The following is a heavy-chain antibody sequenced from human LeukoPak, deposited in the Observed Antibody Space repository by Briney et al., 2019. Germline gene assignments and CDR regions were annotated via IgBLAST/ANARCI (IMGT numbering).Heavy chain of an antibody. CDR1: GYTFTSYG. CDR3: ARTKAPQDIVVVPAAIPQGFDY. V-gene: IGHV1-18*01. CDR2: ISAYNGNT. D-gene: IGHD2-2*02. J-gene: IGHJ4*02. Sequence: ASVKVSCKASGYTFTSYGISWVRQAPGQGLEWMGWISAYNGNTNYAQKLQGRVTMTTDTSTSTAYMELRSLRSGDTAVYYCARTKAPQDIVVVPAAIPQGFDYWGQGTLVTVSS.